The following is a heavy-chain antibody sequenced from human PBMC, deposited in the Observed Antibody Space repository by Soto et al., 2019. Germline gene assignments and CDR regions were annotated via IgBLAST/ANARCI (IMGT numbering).Heavy chain of an antibody. V-gene: IGHV3-7*04. CDR1: GFTLDSFW. CDR3: VGGSGWQPEV. D-gene: IGHD6-19*01. CDR2: IKQDGAQI. J-gene: IGHJ4*02. Sequence: EVKLVESGGGLVQPGGSLRLSCAASGFTLDSFWMNWVRQAPGKGLEWLAIIKQDGAQIYYVDSVKGRFTISRDNAKNSAYLQLTNLRVAHTAVYFCVGGSGWQPEVWGLGALVTVSS.